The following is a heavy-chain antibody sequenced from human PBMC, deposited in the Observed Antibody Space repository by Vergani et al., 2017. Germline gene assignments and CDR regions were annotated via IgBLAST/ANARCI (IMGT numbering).Heavy chain of an antibody. V-gene: IGHV1-8*01. CDR3: ARRQNDDILTGWLIDHRPDWYFDL. CDR1: GYTFTSYD. D-gene: IGHD3-9*01. CDR2: MNPNSGNT. Sequence: QVQLVQSGAEVKKPGASVQVSCKASGYTFTSYDINWVRKATGQGLEWMGWMNPNSGNTGYAQKFQGRVTMTRNTSISTAYMELSSLRSEDTAVYYCARRQNDDILTGWLIDHRPDWYFDLWGRGTLVTVSS. J-gene: IGHJ2*01.